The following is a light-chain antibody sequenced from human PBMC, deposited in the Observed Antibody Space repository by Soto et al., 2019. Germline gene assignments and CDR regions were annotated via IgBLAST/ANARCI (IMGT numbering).Light chain of an antibody. CDR1: QSISSW. V-gene: IGKV1-5*03. Sequence: QMTLSPSTLSASLGDSVTITCRASQSISSWLAWYQQKPGKAPKLLIYKASSLESGVPSRFSGSGSGTEFTLTISSLQPDDFATYYCQQYNSYSTFGQGTKVDI. CDR3: QQYNSYST. CDR2: KAS. J-gene: IGKJ1*01.